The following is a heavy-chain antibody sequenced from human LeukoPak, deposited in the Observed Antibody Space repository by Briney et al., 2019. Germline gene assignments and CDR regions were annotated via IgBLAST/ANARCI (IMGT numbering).Heavy chain of an antibody. CDR2: INHSGST. Sequence: PSETLSLTCAVYGGSFSGYYWSWIRQPPGKGLEWIGEINHSGSTNYNPSLKSRVTISVDTSKNQFSLKLSSVTAADTAVYYCARGLAFDIWGQGTMVTVPS. V-gene: IGHV4-34*01. J-gene: IGHJ3*02. CDR3: ARGLAFDI. CDR1: GGSFSGYY.